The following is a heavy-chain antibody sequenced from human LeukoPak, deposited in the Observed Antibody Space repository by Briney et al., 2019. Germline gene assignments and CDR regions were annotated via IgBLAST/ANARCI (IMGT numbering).Heavy chain of an antibody. V-gene: IGHV4-34*01. CDR2: INHSGST. Sequence: SETLSLTCAVYGGSFSGYYWSWIRQPPWKGLEWIGEINHSGSTNYNPSLKSRVTISVDTSKNQFSLKLSSVTAADTAVYYCARGRRVATPGTWFDPWGQGTLVTVSS. D-gene: IGHD5-12*01. CDR3: ARGRRVATPGTWFDP. J-gene: IGHJ5*02. CDR1: GGSFSGYY.